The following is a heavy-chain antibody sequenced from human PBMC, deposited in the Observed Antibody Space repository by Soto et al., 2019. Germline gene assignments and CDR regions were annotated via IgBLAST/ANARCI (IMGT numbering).Heavy chain of an antibody. Sequence: QVQLVESGGGVVQPGRSLRLSCAASGFTFSNFPIHWVRQAPGKGLEWVTVISYDGSNEYYADSVKGRFTISRDNSKKTLYLQMNGLRPEESGLYFCGRVGLGSGWYHFDSWGQGTLVTVSS. CDR1: GFTFSNFP. CDR2: ISYDGSNE. CDR3: GRVGLGSGWYHFDS. D-gene: IGHD6-19*01. J-gene: IGHJ4*02. V-gene: IGHV3-30-3*01.